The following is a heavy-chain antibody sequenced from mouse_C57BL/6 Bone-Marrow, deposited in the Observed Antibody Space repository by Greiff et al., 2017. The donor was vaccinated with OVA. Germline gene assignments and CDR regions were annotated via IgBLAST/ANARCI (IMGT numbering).Heavy chain of an antibody. V-gene: IGHV1-50*01. J-gene: IGHJ1*03. CDR1: GYTFTSYW. CDR3: AREVGLYWYFDV. CDR2: IDPSDSYT. D-gene: IGHD4-1*01. Sequence: QVQLQQPGAELVKPGASVKLSCKASGYTFTSYWMQWVKQRPGQGLEWIGEIDPSDSYTNYNQKFKGKAPLTVEQSSTTAYMQLSSLTSEDSAVYYCAREVGLYWYFDVWGTGTTVTVSS.